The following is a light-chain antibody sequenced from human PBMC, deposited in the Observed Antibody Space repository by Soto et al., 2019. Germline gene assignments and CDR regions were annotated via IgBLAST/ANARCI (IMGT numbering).Light chain of an antibody. J-gene: IGKJ1*01. CDR2: GAS. V-gene: IGKV1-39*01. Sequence: DIQMTQSPSSLSASVGDRVTITCRASQNIRSHLNWYQQKPGKAPKLLFYGASSLQSGVPSRFSGSGSGTDFTLTITSLQPEDFATYYCQQSYSTTWTFGQGTKVEIK. CDR1: QNIRSH. CDR3: QQSYSTTWT.